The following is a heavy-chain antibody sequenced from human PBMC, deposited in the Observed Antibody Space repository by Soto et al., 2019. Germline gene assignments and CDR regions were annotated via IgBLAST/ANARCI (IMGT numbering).Heavy chain of an antibody. J-gene: IGHJ4*02. CDR2: INQDGGGT. V-gene: IGHV3-7*03. D-gene: IGHD6-19*01. CDR3: ARYFRGSGRYFFDY. Sequence: LRLSCVASGFTFITSFMGWVRQAPGKGLEWVANINQDGGGTYYVDSVEGRFTISRDNAKDSLYLQMNSLRGEDTAVYYCARYFRGSGRYFFDYWGQGTLVTVSS. CDR1: GFTFITSF.